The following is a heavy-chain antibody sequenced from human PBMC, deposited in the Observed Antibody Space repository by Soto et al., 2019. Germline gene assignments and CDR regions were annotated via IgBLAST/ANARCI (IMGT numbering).Heavy chain of an antibody. V-gene: IGHV4-59*08. D-gene: IGHD2-2*01. Sequence: SETLSLTCTVSGGSISSYYWSWIRQPPGKGLEWIGYIYYSGSTNYNPSLKSRVTISVDTSKNQFSLKLSSVTAADTAVYYCARQGADCSSTSCYAGFRNDAFDIWGQGTMVTVSS. CDR2: IYYSGST. CDR1: GGSISSYY. J-gene: IGHJ3*02. CDR3: ARQGADCSSTSCYAGFRNDAFDI.